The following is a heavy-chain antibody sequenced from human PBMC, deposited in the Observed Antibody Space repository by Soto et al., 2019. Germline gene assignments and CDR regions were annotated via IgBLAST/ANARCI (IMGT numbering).Heavy chain of an antibody. CDR3: AADLPVVVAAGNWFDP. J-gene: IGHJ5*02. CDR2: IVVGSGNT. D-gene: IGHD2-15*01. Sequence: ASVKVSCKASGFTFTSSAVQWVRQARGQRLEWIGWIVVGSGNTNYAQKFQERVTITRDMSTSTAYMELSSLRSEDTAVYYCAADLPVVVAAGNWFDPWGQGTLVTVSS. CDR1: GFTFTSSA. V-gene: IGHV1-58*01.